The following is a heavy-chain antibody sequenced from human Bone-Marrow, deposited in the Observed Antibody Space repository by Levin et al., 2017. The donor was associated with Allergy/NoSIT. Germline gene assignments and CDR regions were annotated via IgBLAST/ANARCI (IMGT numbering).Heavy chain of an antibody. CDR3: VRGGGDSDNWYRGIDP. V-gene: IGHV1-2*06. CDR1: GYFFITYY. Sequence: ASVKVSCQASGYFFITYYMQWVRQAPGQGLEWLGRINPSSGGTNYAQKFQGRVTITSDTSSNTVYMELRSLRSDDTAVYYCVRGGGDSDNWYRGIDPWGQGTLVTVSS. CDR2: INPSSGGT. J-gene: IGHJ5*02. D-gene: IGHD1-1*01.